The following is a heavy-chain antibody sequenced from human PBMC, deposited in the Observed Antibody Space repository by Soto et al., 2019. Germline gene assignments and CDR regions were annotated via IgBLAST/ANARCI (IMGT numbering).Heavy chain of an antibody. CDR3: SRSLYYYDTEESLDS. CDR1: GFSFNLYA. Sequence: QVQLVESGGGVVQPGGSLRLSCAASGFSFNLYAMHWVRQAPGKGLEWVAVISYEGGNRFYADSVKGRFTISRDNSRNTLYLHTDKLRAADTAVYYCSRSLYYYDTEESLDSWGQGTLLTVSS. V-gene: IGHV3-30-3*01. CDR2: ISYEGGNR. J-gene: IGHJ4*02. D-gene: IGHD3-22*01.